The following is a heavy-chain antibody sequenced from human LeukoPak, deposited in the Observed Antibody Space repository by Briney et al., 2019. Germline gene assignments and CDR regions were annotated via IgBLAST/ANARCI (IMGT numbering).Heavy chain of an antibody. CDR1: GYTFTGYY. J-gene: IGHJ4*02. CDR3: ARDVSRSRDY. V-gene: IGHV1-2*02. D-gene: IGHD2-8*01. Sequence: ASVKVSCKASGYTFTGYYLHWVRQAPGQGLEWMGWINPNSGVTNYAQKFQGRVTLTRDTSITTAYMELSRLNSDDTAVYYCARDVSRSRDYWGQGTLVTVSS. CDR2: INPNSGVT.